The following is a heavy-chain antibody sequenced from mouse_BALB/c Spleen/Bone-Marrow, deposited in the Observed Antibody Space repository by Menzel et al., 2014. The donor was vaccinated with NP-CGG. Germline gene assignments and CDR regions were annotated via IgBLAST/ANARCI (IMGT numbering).Heavy chain of an antibody. V-gene: IGHV1-80*01. CDR1: GYAFSSYW. J-gene: IGHJ2*01. Sequence: VMLVESGAELVRPGSSVKISCKASGYAFSSYWMNWVKQRPGQGLEWIGQIYPGDGDTNYNGKFKGKATLTADKSSSTAYMQLSSLTSEDSAVYFCARRGYYYGSSYVDYWGQGTTLTVPS. CDR2: IYPGDGDT. D-gene: IGHD1-1*01. CDR3: ARRGYYYGSSYVDY.